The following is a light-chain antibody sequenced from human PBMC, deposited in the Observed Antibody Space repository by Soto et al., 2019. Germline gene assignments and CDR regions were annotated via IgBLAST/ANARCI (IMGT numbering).Light chain of an antibody. J-gene: IGKJ2*01. CDR1: RSISSY. V-gene: IGKV1-39*01. CDR3: QQSYSTPYT. CDR2: AAS. Sequence: DIQMTQSPSSLSASVGDRVTITCRASRSISSYLNWYQQKPGKAPKLLIYAASTLQSGVPSRFSGSGSGTDSSLTIGSLQPEDSATYYCQQSYSTPYTFGQGTKLEIK.